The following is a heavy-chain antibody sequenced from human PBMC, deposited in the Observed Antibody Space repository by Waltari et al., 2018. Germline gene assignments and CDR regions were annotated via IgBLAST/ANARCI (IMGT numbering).Heavy chain of an antibody. CDR1: GDTCTGHN. CDR3: ARGVVAAPKGCAFDI. Sequence: QVQLVQSGAEAKKPGASVKASCKASGDTCTGHNMHWVRQAPGQGLEWMGRINPNSGGTNYAQKFQGRVTMTRDTSISTAYMELSRLRSDDTAVYYCARGVVAAPKGCAFDIWGQGTMVTVSS. J-gene: IGHJ3*02. V-gene: IGHV1-2*06. D-gene: IGHD2-15*01. CDR2: INPNSGGT.